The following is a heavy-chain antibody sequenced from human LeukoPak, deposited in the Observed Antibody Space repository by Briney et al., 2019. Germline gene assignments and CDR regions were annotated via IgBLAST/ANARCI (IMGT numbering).Heavy chain of an antibody. CDR2: MNPNSGNT. J-gene: IGHJ6*03. D-gene: IGHD2-8*01. CDR1: GYTFTSYD. Sequence: ASVKVSCKASGYTFTSYDINWVRQATGQGLEWMGWMNPNSGNTGYAQKFQGRVTMTRNTSISTAYMELSSLRSEDTAVYYCARDNGVYPDVYYYYYMDVWGKGTTVTVSS. CDR3: ARDNGVYPDVYYYYYMDV. V-gene: IGHV1-8*01.